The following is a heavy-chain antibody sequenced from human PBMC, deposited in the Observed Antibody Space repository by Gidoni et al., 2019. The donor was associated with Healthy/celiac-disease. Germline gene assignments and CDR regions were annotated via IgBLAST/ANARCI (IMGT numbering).Heavy chain of an antibody. J-gene: IGHJ6*02. D-gene: IGHD5-12*01. V-gene: IGHV3-23*01. CDR3: AKDGVFGGYDSYYYGMDV. CDR1: GFTFSSYA. CDR2: ISGSGVST. Sequence: EVQRLESGGGLVQPGGSLRLSCAASGFTFSSYAMSWVRQAPGKGLEWVSAISGSGVSTYSADSVKGRFTISRDNSKNTLYLQMNSLRAEDTAVYYCAKDGVFGGYDSYYYGMDVWGQGTTVTVSS.